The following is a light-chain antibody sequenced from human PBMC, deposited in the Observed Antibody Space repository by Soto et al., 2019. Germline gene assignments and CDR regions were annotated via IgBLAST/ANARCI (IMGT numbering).Light chain of an antibody. CDR2: GAS. CDR3: LQDDNYPRT. V-gene: IGKV1-6*01. CDR1: QDIGSE. J-gene: IGKJ1*01. Sequence: AIQMTQSPSSLSASVGDRLIITCRASQDIGSELGWYQHRPGKAPKLLIYGASRLETGVPSRFSASGSGTYFTLVISNLQPEDCATYYCLQDDNYPRTFGQGTKVEL.